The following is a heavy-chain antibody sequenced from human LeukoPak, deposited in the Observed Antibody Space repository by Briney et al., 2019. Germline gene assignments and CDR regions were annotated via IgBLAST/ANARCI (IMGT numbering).Heavy chain of an antibody. Sequence: SETLSLTCTVSGGSISSYYWSWIRQPPGKGLEWIGYIHYSGSTNYNPSLKSRVTISVDTSKNQFSLKLSSVTAADTAVYYCARDLDYGDHVGYWGQGTLVTVSS. V-gene: IGHV4-59*12. D-gene: IGHD4-17*01. CDR1: GGSISSYY. CDR2: IHYSGST. CDR3: ARDLDYGDHVGY. J-gene: IGHJ4*02.